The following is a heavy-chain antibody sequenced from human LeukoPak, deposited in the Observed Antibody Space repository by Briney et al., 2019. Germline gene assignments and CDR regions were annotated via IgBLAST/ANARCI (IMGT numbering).Heavy chain of an antibody. J-gene: IGHJ6*02. Sequence: PGRSLRLSCAASGFTVSNYYMSWVRQAPGKGLEWVSVIYSGGSTYYADSVKGRFTISRDNSKNTLYLQMNSLRAEDTAVYYCAGVGATRYYYYGMDVRGQGTTVTVSS. CDR3: AGVGATRYYYYGMDV. CDR2: IYSGGST. D-gene: IGHD1-26*01. CDR1: GFTVSNYY. V-gene: IGHV3-53*01.